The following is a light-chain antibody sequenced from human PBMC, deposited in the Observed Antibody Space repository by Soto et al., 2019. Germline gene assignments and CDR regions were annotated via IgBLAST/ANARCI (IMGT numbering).Light chain of an antibody. V-gene: IGKV3-20*01. Sequence: EIVLTQSPGTLSLSPGERATLSCRASQSVSSSYLAWYQQKPGQAPRLLIYGASSRATGIPDRFSGSGSGTYFTLTISILEPEDFAVYYCQQYCSSPQYTFGQGTKLEIK. CDR1: QSVSSSY. J-gene: IGKJ2*01. CDR2: GAS. CDR3: QQYCSSPQYT.